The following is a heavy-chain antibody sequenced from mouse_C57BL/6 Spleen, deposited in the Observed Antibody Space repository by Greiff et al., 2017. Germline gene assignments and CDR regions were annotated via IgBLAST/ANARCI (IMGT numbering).Heavy chain of an antibody. CDR3: TREGDGYYGGRFNYYAMDY. D-gene: IGHD2-3*01. J-gene: IGHJ4*01. CDR1: GYTFTDYE. Sequence: VQLQQSGAELVRPGASVTLSCKASGYTFTDYEMHWVKQTPVHGLEWIGAIDPETGGTAYNQKFKGKAILTADKSSSTAYMELRSLTSEDSAVYYCTREGDGYYGGRFNYYAMDYWGQGTSVTVSS. V-gene: IGHV1-15*01. CDR2: IDPETGGT.